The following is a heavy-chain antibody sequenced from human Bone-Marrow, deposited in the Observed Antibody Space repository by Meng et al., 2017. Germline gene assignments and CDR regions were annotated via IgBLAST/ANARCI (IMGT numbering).Heavy chain of an antibody. V-gene: IGHV1-69*13. J-gene: IGHJ6*02. D-gene: IGHD3-10*01. CDR3: ARDLTITPNDYYYYGLDV. CDR1: GGTFSSYA. Sequence: SVKVSCKASGGTFSSYAISWVRQAPGQGLEWMGGIIPIFGTANYAQKFQGRVTITADESTSTAYMELSSLRSEDTAVYYCARDLTITPNDYYYYGLDVWVQGTMVTVSS. CDR2: IIPIFGTA.